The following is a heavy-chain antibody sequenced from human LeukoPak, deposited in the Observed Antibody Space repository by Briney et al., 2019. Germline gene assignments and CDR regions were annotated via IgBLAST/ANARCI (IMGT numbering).Heavy chain of an antibody. V-gene: IGHV3-33*08. CDR3: ARDGGDIVVVPAAMRGDFWFDP. CDR2: IWYDGSNK. J-gene: IGHJ5*02. Sequence: GGSLRLSCAASGFTFSSYSMNWVRQAPGKGLEWVAVIWYDGSNKYYADSVKGRFTISRDNSKNTLYLQMNSLRAEDTAVYYCARDGGDIVVVPAAMRGDFWFDPWGQGTLVTVSS. CDR1: GFTFSSYS. D-gene: IGHD2-2*01.